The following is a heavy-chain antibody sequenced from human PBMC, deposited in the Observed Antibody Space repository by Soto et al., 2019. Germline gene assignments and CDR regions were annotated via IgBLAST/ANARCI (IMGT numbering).Heavy chain of an antibody. CDR3: AREGLTGTIGLYYYYGMDV. CDR2: IYYSGST. J-gene: IGHJ6*02. Sequence: QVQLQESGPGLVKPSETLSLTCTVSGGSISSYYWSWIRQPPGKGLEWIGYIYYSGSTNYNPSLKSPVTISVDTSKNQFSLKLSSVTAADTAVYYCAREGLTGTIGLYYYYGMDVWGQGTKVTVSS. CDR1: GGSISSYY. V-gene: IGHV4-59*01. D-gene: IGHD1-7*01.